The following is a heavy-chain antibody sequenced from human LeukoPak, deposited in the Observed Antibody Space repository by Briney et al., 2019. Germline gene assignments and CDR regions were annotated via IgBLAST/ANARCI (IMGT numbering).Heavy chain of an antibody. V-gene: IGHV3-23*01. D-gene: IGHD4-17*01. J-gene: IGHJ6*02. CDR3: ANYAPLNGYGDYYGMDV. CDR2: ISGSGGST. Sequence: GGSLRLSCAASGFTFSSYAMSWVRQAPGKGLEWVSAISGSGGSTYYADSVKGRFTISRDNSKNTLYLQMNSLRAEDTAVYYCANYAPLNGYGDYYGMDVWGQGTTVTVSS. CDR1: GFTFSSYA.